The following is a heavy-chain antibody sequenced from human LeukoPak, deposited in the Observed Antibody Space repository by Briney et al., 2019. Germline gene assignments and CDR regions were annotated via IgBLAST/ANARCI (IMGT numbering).Heavy chain of an antibody. V-gene: IGHV5-51*01. CDR3: ARLYGSGNYLYFDY. CDR1: GYNFTDYW. D-gene: IGHD3-10*01. CDR2: IFPGDSDT. J-gene: IGHJ4*02. Sequence: GESLKISCKGSGYNFTDYWIAWVRQMPGKGLEWMGTIFPGDSDTRNSPSFQGQVTISVDTSISTAYLQWSSLKASDTAMYYCARLYGSGNYLYFDYWGQGTLVSVSS.